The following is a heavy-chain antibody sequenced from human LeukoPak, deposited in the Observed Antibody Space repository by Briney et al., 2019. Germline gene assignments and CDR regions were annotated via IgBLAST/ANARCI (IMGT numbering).Heavy chain of an antibody. CDR2: ILYGGSNK. Sequence: PGRPLTLSCGPSGLTLKIYAMHGVRQAPEKGGEWGADILYGGSNKYYADSVMGRFIISRDNSKNTQYLYMNTLRAEDTAVYYCARDRGYCSCGSCYSGAFDIWGQGTMVTVSS. V-gene: IGHV3-30-3*01. CDR1: GLTLKIYA. J-gene: IGHJ3*02. D-gene: IGHD2-15*01. CDR3: ARDRGYCSCGSCYSGAFDI.